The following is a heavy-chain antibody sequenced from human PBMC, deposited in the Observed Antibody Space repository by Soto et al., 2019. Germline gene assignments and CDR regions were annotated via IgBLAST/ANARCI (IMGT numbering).Heavy chain of an antibody. D-gene: IGHD5-12*01. J-gene: IGHJ6*02. V-gene: IGHV1-18*01. CDR2: ISISKGKT. CDR3: GRKGYIGNFGLDV. Sequence: QVQLVQSGAEVKRPGASVKVSCKASGYTFLNYDVAWVRGAPGQGLEWLGWISISKGKTYYEQRLQGRVTMTTDTATTTAYMEVTSLRSDDTAVYFCGRKGYIGNFGLDVWGQGTTVTVSS. CDR1: GYTFLNYD.